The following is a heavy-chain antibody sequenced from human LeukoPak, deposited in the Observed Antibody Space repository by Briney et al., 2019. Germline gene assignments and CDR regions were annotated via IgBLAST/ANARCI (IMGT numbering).Heavy chain of an antibody. CDR3: ARHPDYGDYPYYFDY. CDR2: IYYSGST. CDR1: GGSISSSSYY. Sequence: SETLSLTCTVSGGSISSSSYYWGWIRHPPGKGLEWIGSIYYSGSTYYNPSLKSRVTISVDTSKNQFSLKLSSVTAADTAVYYCARHPDYGDYPYYFDYWGQGTLVTVSS. J-gene: IGHJ4*02. D-gene: IGHD4-17*01. V-gene: IGHV4-39*01.